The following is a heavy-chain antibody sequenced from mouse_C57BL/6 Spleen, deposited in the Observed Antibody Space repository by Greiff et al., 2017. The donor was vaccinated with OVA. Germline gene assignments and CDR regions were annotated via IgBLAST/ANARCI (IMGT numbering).Heavy chain of an antibody. CDR3: ARQKNYLYYAMDY. D-gene: IGHD1-1*01. J-gene: IGHJ4*01. Sequence: EVKLMESGGGLVQPGGSLKLSCAASGFTFSDYGMAWVRQAPRKGPEWVAFISNLAYSIYYADTVTGRFTISRENAKNTLYLEMSSLRSEDTAMYYCARQKNYLYYAMDYWGQGTSVTVSS. V-gene: IGHV5-15*01. CDR2: ISNLAYSI. CDR1: GFTFSDYG.